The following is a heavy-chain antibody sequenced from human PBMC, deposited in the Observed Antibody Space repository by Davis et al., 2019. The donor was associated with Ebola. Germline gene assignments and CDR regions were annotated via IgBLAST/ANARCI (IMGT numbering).Heavy chain of an antibody. V-gene: IGHV4-59*12. CDR2: IHDSGST. CDR1: GGSISGDY. CDR3: ARVDWLYYGMDV. D-gene: IGHD3-9*01. Sequence: MPSETLSLTCTVSGGSISGDYWSWIRQPPGKGLEWIGYIHDSGSTNYNPSLKSRVTISVDTSKNQFSLKLSSVTAADTAVYYCARVDWLYYGMDVWGQGTTVTVSS. J-gene: IGHJ6*02.